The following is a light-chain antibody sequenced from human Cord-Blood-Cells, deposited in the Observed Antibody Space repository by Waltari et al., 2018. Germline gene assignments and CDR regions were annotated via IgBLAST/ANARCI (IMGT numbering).Light chain of an antibody. J-gene: IGKJ1*01. V-gene: IGKV1-39*01. Sequence: DIQMTQSPSSLSASVGDRVTITCRASQSISSYLNWYQQKPGKAPKLLIYAASSLQSGVPSRFSGSGSWTDFTLTISSLQPEDFETDDCQQRYSTPRTFGQGTKVEIK. CDR1: QSISSY. CDR2: AAS. CDR3: QQRYSTPRT.